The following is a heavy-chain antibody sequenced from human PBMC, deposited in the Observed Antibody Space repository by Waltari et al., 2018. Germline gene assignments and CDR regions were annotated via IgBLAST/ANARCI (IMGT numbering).Heavy chain of an antibody. CDR2: NIPILGIA. Sequence: QVQLVQSGAEVKKPGSSVKVSCKASGGTFSSYAISWVRQAPGQGLEWMGGNIPILGIANYAQKFQGRVTITADKSTSTAYMELSSLRSEDTAVYYCARAACGGDCNFDYWGQGTLVTVSS. CDR3: ARAACGGDCNFDY. J-gene: IGHJ4*02. CDR1: GGTFSSYA. V-gene: IGHV1-69*10. D-gene: IGHD2-21*02.